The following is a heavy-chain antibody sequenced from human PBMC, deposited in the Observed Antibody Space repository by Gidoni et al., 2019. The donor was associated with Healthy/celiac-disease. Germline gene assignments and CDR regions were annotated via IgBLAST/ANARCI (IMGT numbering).Heavy chain of an antibody. D-gene: IGHD1-26*01. CDR2: RWYDGSNK. V-gene: IGHV3-33*01. CDR3: ARDWEGYGMDV. J-gene: IGHJ6*02. CDR1: GFTFSSYG. Sequence: QVQLVESGGGVVQPGRSLRLSCAASGFTFSSYGMHWVRQAPGKGLEWVAVRWYDGSNKYYADSVKGRFTISRDNSKNTLYLQMNSLRAEDTAVYYCARDWEGYGMDVWGQGTTVTVSS.